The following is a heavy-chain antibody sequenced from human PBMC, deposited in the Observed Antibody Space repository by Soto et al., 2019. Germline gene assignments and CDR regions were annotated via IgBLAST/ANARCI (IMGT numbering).Heavy chain of an antibody. V-gene: IGHV3-30-3*01. J-gene: IGHJ2*01. D-gene: IGHD5-18*01. Sequence: GGSLRLSCAASGFTFSSYAMHWVRQAPGKGLEWVAVISYDGSNKYYAESVKGRFTNSRDNSKNTLYLKMNSLRAEDTTVYHYARDPLWGTAMVLWYFDLWGRGTLVTVSS. CDR3: ARDPLWGTAMVLWYFDL. CDR2: ISYDGSNK. CDR1: GFTFSSYA.